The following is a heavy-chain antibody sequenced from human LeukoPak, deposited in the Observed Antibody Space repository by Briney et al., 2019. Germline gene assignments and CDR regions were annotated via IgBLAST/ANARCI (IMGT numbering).Heavy chain of an antibody. V-gene: IGHV4-39*07. CDR2: IYYSGST. Sequence: SETLSLTCTVSGGSISSSSYYWGWIRQPPGKGLEWIGSIYYSGSTYYNPSLKSRVTISVDTSKNQFSLKLSSVTAADTAVYYCARVKSYYDSSALSPDAFDIWGQGTMVTVSS. CDR1: GGSISSSSYY. J-gene: IGHJ3*02. CDR3: ARVKSYYDSSALSPDAFDI. D-gene: IGHD3-22*01.